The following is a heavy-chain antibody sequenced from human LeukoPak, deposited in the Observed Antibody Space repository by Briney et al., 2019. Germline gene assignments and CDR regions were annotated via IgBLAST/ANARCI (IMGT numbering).Heavy chain of an antibody. V-gene: IGHV3-9*03. J-gene: IGHJ3*02. CDR3: AKGQSITVAGLLAFDI. Sequence: GRSLRLSCAASGFTFDDYAMHWVRQAPGKGLEWVSGISWNSGSIGYADSVKGRFTISRDNAKNSPYLQMNSLRAEDMALYYRAKGQSITVAGLLAFDIWGQGTMVTVSS. CDR1: GFTFDDYA. CDR2: ISWNSGSI. D-gene: IGHD6-19*01.